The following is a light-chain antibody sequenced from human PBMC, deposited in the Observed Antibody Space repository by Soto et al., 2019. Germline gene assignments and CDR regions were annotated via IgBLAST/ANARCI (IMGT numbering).Light chain of an antibody. CDR3: QQYYSTPLT. Sequence: DIVMTQSPDSLAVSLGERATINCKSSQSVLYSSNNKNYLAWYQQKPRQPPKLLIYWASTRESGVPDRFSGSGSWTDCTLTISILLAEYVAVYYCQQYYSTPLTFGGGTKVEIK. J-gene: IGKJ4*01. CDR2: WAS. CDR1: QSVLYSSNNKNY. V-gene: IGKV4-1*01.